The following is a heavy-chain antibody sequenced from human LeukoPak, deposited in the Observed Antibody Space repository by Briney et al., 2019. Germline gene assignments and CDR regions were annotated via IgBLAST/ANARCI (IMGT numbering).Heavy chain of an antibody. D-gene: IGHD6-13*01. V-gene: IGHV4-38-2*02. CDR1: GYSISSGYY. CDR2: IYHSGST. CDR3: ARNGDRAREQQLHY. J-gene: IGHJ4*02. Sequence: PSETLSLTCTVSGYSISSGYYWGWIRQPPGKGLEWIGSIYHSGSTYYNPSLKSRVTISVDMSKNQFSLKLSSVTAADTAVYYCARNGDRAREQQLHYWGQGTLVTVSS.